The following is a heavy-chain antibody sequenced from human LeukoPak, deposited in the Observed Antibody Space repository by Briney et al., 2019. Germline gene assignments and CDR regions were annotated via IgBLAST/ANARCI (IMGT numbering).Heavy chain of an antibody. CDR3: ARGASYCTNGVCYKNYYYMDV. J-gene: IGHJ6*03. CDR2: VNPNSGGT. Sequence: GASVKVSCKASGYTFTGYYMHWVRQAPGQGLEWMGRVNPNSGGTNYAQKVQGRVTMTRDTSISTAYMELSRLRSDDTAVYYCARGASYCTNGVCYKNYYYMDVWGKGTTVTVSS. D-gene: IGHD2-8*01. CDR1: GYTFTGYY. V-gene: IGHV1-2*06.